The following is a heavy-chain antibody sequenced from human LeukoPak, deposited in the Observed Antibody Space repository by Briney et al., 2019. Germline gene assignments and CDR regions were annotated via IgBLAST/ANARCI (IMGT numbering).Heavy chain of an antibody. CDR3: AKGGYSSGWRNYFAY. V-gene: IGHV3-23*01. J-gene: IGHJ4*02. Sequence: GGSLRLSCAASGFTFSSYAMSWVRQAPGKGLEWVSAISGSGGSTYYADSVKGRFTISRDNSKNTLYLQMNSLRAEDTAVYYCAKGGYSSGWRNYFAYWGQGTLVTVSS. CDR2: ISGSGGST. CDR1: GFTFSSYA. D-gene: IGHD6-19*01.